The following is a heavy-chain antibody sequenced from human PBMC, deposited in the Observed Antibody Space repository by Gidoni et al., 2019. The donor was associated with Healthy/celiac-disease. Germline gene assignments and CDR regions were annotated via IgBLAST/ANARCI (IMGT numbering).Heavy chain of an antibody. V-gene: IGHV1-69*04. CDR3: ARSLIVGAKGYAFDI. CDR1: GGTFSSYA. Sequence: QVQLVQSGAEVKKPGSSVKVSCKASGGTFSSYAISWVRQAPGQGREWMGRIIPILGIANYAQKFQGRVTITADKSTSTAYMELSSLRSEDTAVYYCARSLIVGAKGYAFDIWGQGTMVTVSS. J-gene: IGHJ3*02. CDR2: IIPILGIA. D-gene: IGHD1-26*01.